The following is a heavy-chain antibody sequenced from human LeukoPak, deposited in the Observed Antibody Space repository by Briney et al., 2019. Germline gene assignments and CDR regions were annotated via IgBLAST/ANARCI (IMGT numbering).Heavy chain of an antibody. Sequence: GGSLRLSCAASGFTFSSYWMHWVRQAPGKGLVWVSRINSDGSSTSYAGSVKGRFTISRDNAKNTLYLQMNSLRAEDTAVYYCARARYCSSTSCYTRGSEVWVFDYWGQGTLVTVSS. V-gene: IGHV3-74*01. J-gene: IGHJ4*02. CDR1: GFTFSSYW. D-gene: IGHD2-2*02. CDR3: ARARYCSSTSCYTRGSEVWVFDY. CDR2: INSDGSST.